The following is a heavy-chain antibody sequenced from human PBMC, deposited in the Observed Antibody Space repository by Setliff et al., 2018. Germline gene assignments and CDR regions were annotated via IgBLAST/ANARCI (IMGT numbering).Heavy chain of an antibody. J-gene: IGHJ6*03. CDR2: IYYSGST. V-gene: IGHV4-34*01. CDR3: ARAYSYYYYNMDV. Sequence: SATLSLTCAVYGGSFSGYYWSWIRQPPGKELEWIGSIYYSGSTYYNPSLKSRVTISVDTSKNQFSLKLSSVTAADTAVYYCARAYSYYYYNMDVWGKGTTVTVSS. D-gene: IGHD4-4*01. CDR1: GGSFSGYY.